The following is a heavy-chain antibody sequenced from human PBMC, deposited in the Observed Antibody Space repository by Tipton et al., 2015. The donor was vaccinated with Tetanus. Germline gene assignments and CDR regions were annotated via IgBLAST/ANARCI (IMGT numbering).Heavy chain of an antibody. V-gene: IGHV4-34*01. J-gene: IGHJ6*02. CDR3: ARASRTRYYYYYYGMDV. CDR2: INHSGST. Sequence: LRLSCAVYGGSFSGYYWSWIRQPPGKGLEWIGEINHSGSTNYNPSLKSRVTISVDTSKNQFSLKLSSVTAADTAVYYCARASRTRYYYYYYGMDVWGQGTTVTVSS. CDR1: GGSFSGYY. D-gene: IGHD1-1*01.